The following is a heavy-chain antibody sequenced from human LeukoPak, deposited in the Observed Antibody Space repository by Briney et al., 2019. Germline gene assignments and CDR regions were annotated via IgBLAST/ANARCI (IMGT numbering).Heavy chain of an antibody. CDR1: GFTFSSYA. CDR3: AKDFGYCSGGSCPDWFDP. V-gene: IGHV3-23*01. D-gene: IGHD2-15*01. J-gene: IGHJ5*02. Sequence: GGSLRLSCAASGFTFSSYAMSWVRQAPGKGLEWVSAISGSGGSTYYADSVKGRFTISRDNSKNTLYLQMNSLRAEDTAVYYCAKDFGYCSGGSCPDWFDPWGQGTLVTVSS. CDR2: ISGSGGST.